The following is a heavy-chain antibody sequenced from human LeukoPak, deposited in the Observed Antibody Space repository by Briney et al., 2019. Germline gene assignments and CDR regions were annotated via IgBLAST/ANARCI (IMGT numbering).Heavy chain of an antibody. Sequence: GGSLRLSCAASGFTFSSYAMSWVRQAPGKGLEWVSAISGSGGSTYYADSVKGRFTISRGNSKNTLYLQMNSLRAEDTAVYYCAKDLYYDFWSGSDYWGQGTLVTVSS. J-gene: IGHJ4*02. CDR2: ISGSGGST. CDR3: AKDLYYDFWSGSDY. CDR1: GFTFSSYA. V-gene: IGHV3-23*01. D-gene: IGHD3-3*01.